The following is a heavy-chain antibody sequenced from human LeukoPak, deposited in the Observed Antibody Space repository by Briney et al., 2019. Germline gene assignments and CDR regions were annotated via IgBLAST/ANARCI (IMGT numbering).Heavy chain of an antibody. J-gene: IGHJ5*02. D-gene: IGHD6-13*01. CDR3: ARVWPSSSSWLNWFDP. V-gene: IGHV4-4*07. CDR1: GGSISDYY. Sequence: PSETLSLTCTVSGGSISDYYWTWIRQPAGKGLEWIGRIYTSGSTNHNPSLKSRVTMSVDTSKNQFSLKLSSVTAADTAVYYCARVWPSSSSWLNWFDPWGQGTLVTVSS. CDR2: IYTSGST.